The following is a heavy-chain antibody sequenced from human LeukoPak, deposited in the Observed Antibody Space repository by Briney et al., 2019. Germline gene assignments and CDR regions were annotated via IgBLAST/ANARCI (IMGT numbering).Heavy chain of an antibody. J-gene: IGHJ4*02. CDR3: AGRAARFFDY. V-gene: IGHV4-59*01. CDR1: GDSLSSYY. Sequence: KPSETLSLTCTVSGDSLSSYYWTWIRQPPGEGLQWIGYIFYSGSSNYNASLRSRVAISVDTSKNQFSLKLASVTAADTAVYYCAGRAARFFDYWGQGILVTVSS. CDR2: IFYSGSS. D-gene: IGHD6-25*01.